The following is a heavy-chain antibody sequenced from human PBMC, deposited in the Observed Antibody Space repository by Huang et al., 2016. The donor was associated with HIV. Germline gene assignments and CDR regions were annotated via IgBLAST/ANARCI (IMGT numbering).Heavy chain of an antibody. CDR3: ATKTAGMNI. CDR2: IKQDESEK. Sequence: VESGGRSVQPGGSIKLSCVGSTFTFGAYWMSWVRKPPGKGLEWVANIKQDESEKYYVDSVKGRFNISRDNARKVLFLEMDNLRVDDTAMYFCATKTAGMNIWGQGTTVTVSS. D-gene: IGHD1-7*01. V-gene: IGHV3-7*01. J-gene: IGHJ6*02. CDR1: TFTFGAYW.